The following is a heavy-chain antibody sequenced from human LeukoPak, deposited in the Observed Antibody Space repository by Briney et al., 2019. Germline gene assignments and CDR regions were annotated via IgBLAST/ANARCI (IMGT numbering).Heavy chain of an antibody. CDR3: ASAPLRYFDWPTGY. V-gene: IGHV1-69*05. D-gene: IGHD3-9*01. CDR2: IIPIFGTA. Sequence: SVKVSCXASGGTFSSYAISWVRRAPGQGLEWMGGIIPIFGTANYAQKFQGRVTITTDESTSTAYMELSSLRSEDTAVYYCASAPLRYFDWPTGYWGQGTLVTVSS. J-gene: IGHJ4*02. CDR1: GGTFSSYA.